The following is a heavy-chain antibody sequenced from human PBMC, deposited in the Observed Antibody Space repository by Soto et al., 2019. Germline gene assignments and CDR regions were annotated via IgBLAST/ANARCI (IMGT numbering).Heavy chain of an antibody. J-gene: IGHJ5*02. Sequence: SETLSLTCAVYGGSFSGYYWSWIRQPPGKGLEWIGEINHSGSTNYNPSLKSRVTISVDTSKNQFSLKLSSVTAADTAVYYCARGPPRSGWFDPWGQGTRVTVSS. CDR1: GGSFSGYY. CDR2: INHSGST. CDR3: ARGPPRSGWFDP. V-gene: IGHV4-34*01.